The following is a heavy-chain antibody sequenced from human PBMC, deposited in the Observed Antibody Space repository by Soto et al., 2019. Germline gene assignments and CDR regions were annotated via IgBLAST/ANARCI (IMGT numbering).Heavy chain of an antibody. CDR3: ARDYDVLSGLSHGMDV. Sequence: KTSETLSLTCTVSGGSISSYYWSWIRQPPGKGLEWIGYIYYSGSTNYNPSLKSRVTVSLDMSKNQISLNLISVTAADTAVYYCARDYDVLSGLSHGMDVWGQGTTVTVSS. D-gene: IGHD3-3*01. V-gene: IGHV4-59*12. CDR2: IYYSGST. CDR1: GGSISSYY. J-gene: IGHJ6*02.